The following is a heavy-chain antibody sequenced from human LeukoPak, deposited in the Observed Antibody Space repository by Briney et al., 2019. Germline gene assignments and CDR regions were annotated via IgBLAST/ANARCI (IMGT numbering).Heavy chain of an antibody. Sequence: GGSLKISCKGSGYSFNTYWIAWVRQMPGKGLEWMGIIYPGDSDTKYSPSFQGQVTISADNSISTAYLQWSSLKASDTAMYYCARHSSSWCYFDYWGQGTLVTVSS. J-gene: IGHJ4*02. D-gene: IGHD6-13*01. V-gene: IGHV5-51*01. CDR1: GYSFNTYW. CDR2: IYPGDSDT. CDR3: ARHSSSWCYFDY.